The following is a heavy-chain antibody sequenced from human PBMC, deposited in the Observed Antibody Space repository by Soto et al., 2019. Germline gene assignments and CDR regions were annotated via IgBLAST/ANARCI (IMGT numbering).Heavy chain of an antibody. CDR2: ISGSGGST. CDR1: GFTFSSYA. V-gene: IGHV3-23*01. CDR3: ARGPLFDGTTFETYYYYGMDV. Sequence: EVQLLESGGGLVQPGGSLRLSCAASGFTFSSYAMSWVRQAPGKGLEWVSAISGSGGSTYYADSVKGRFTISRDNSKNTLYLQMTSLRAEDTAVYYCARGPLFDGTTFETYYYYGMDVWGQGTTVTVSS. J-gene: IGHJ6*02. D-gene: IGHD1-7*01.